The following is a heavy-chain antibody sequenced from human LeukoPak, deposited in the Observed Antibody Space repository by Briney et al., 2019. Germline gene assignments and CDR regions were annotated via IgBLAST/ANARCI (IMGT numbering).Heavy chain of an antibody. CDR1: GFTFTDYF. Sequence: PGGSLRLSCVASGFTFTDYFMSWVRQAPGKGLEWVARIKHNGGEKYYVDSVKGRFTISRDNAKNSLYLEMSSLRVEDTAVYYCARDRGWRSSGYYLYHFDYLGQGTLVTFAS. CDR3: ARDRGWRSSGYYLYHFDY. V-gene: IGHV3-7*01. D-gene: IGHD3-22*01. J-gene: IGHJ4*02. CDR2: IKHNGGEK.